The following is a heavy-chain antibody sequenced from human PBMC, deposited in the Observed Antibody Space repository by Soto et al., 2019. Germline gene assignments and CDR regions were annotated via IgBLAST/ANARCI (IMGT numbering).Heavy chain of an antibody. D-gene: IGHD3-3*01. CDR3: AKDRPDDFWSGYYRGGPGGMDV. J-gene: IGHJ6*02. Sequence: PGGSMRLSCAASGFTFRSYAMSWVRQAPGKGLEWVSAISGSGGSTYYADSVKGRFTISRDNSKNTLYLQMNSLRAEDTAVYYCAKDRPDDFWSGYYRGGPGGMDVWGQGTTVTVSS. V-gene: IGHV3-23*01. CDR2: ISGSGGST. CDR1: GFTFRSYA.